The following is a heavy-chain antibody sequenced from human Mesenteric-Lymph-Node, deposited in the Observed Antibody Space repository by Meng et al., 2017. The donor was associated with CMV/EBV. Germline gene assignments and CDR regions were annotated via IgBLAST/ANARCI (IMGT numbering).Heavy chain of an antibody. CDR3: ARDYSGSYFFFDY. D-gene: IGHD1-26*01. V-gene: IGHV3-21*01. CDR1: GFKFGDYG. CDR2: ITTRASYV. J-gene: IGHJ4*02. Sequence: GESLKISCKTSGFKFGDYGINWVRQAPGKGLEWVSSITTRASYVYYADSVMGRFTISRDNAKNSVYLQMNSLRAEDTAVYYCARDYSGSYFFFDYWGQGTLVTVSS.